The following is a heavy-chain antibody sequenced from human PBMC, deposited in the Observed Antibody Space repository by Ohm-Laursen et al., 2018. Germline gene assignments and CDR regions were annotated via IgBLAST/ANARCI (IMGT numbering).Heavy chain of an antibody. CDR1: GFTFSSYG. Sequence: SLRLSCAASGFTFSSYGMHWVRQAPGKGLEWVAVISYDGSNKYYADSVKGRFTISRDNSKNTLYLQMNSLRAEDTAVYYCARFGVNHGMDVWGQGATVTVSS. CDR3: ARFGVNHGMDV. D-gene: IGHD3-16*01. J-gene: IGHJ6*02. V-gene: IGHV3-30*03. CDR2: ISYDGSNK.